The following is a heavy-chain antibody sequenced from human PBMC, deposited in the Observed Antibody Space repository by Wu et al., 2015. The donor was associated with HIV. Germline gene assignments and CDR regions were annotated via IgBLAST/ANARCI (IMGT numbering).Heavy chain of an antibody. D-gene: IGHD3-22*01. CDR2: MNPXSGNT. V-gene: IGHV1-8*01. CDR1: GYTFTSYD. CDR3: ARGRDLYYYDSSGYYY. Sequence: QVQLVQSGAEVKKPGASVKVSCKASGYTFTSYDINWVRQATGQGLEWMGWMNPXSGNTGYAQKFQGRVTMTRNTSISTAYMELSSLRSEDTAVYYCARGRDLYYYDSSGYYYWGQGTLVTVSS. J-gene: IGHJ4*02.